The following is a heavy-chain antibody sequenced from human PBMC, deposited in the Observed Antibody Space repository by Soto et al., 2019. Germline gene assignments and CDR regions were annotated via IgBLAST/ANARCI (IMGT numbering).Heavy chain of an antibody. CDR1: GYTFTSYD. J-gene: IGHJ4*02. CDR3: ARGQIYCSGGSCYGVYGFDY. D-gene: IGHD2-15*01. Sequence: GASVKVSCKASGYTFTSYDINWVRQATGQGLERMGWMNPNSGNTGYAQKFQGRVTMTRNTSISTAYMKLSSLRSEDTAVYYCARGQIYCSGGSCYGVYGFDYWGQGTLVTVSS. V-gene: IGHV1-8*01. CDR2: MNPNSGNT.